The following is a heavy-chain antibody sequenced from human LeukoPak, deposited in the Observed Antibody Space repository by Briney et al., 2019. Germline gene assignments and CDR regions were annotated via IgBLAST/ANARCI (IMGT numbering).Heavy chain of an antibody. CDR2: INPSGGDT. CDR3: ARGRHVLQVTPNFDS. CDR1: GYTFTGCY. D-gene: IGHD2-21*02. Sequence: ASVKVSCKASGYTFTGCYVHWVRQAPGQGPEWMGIINPSGGDTSYAQKFQGRVSMTRDMSTSTAYMEVNSLRSEDTAVYYCARGRHVLQVTPNFDSWGQGTLVTVSS. V-gene: IGHV1-46*01. J-gene: IGHJ4*02.